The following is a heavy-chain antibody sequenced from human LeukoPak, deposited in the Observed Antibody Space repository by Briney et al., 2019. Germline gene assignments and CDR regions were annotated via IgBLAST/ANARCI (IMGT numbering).Heavy chain of an antibody. CDR1: GFTVSSNY. D-gene: IGHD1-26*01. Sequence: PGGSLRLSCAASGFTVSSNYLSWVRQAPGKGLEWVSGISGSGDDTYFADSVKGRFTISRDNSKNTLYLQMNSLRAEDTAIYYCSKIISGSYPLGAFDIWGQGTLVTVSS. CDR3: SKIISGSYPLGAFDI. J-gene: IGHJ3*02. CDR2: ISGSGDDT. V-gene: IGHV3-23*01.